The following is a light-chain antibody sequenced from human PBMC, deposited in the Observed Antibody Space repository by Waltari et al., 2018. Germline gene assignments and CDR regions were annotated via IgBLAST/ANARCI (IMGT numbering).Light chain of an antibody. CDR3: CSYAGSSTCV. V-gene: IGLV2-23*02. CDR1: SSDVGGYNH. CDR2: EVS. Sequence: QSALTQPASASGSPGQSISISCTGTSSDVGGYNHVSWYQQHPGKAPTLMIYEVSKRPSGVSHRFSGSKSGNTAALTISGLQAEDEADYYCCSYAGSSTCVFGGGTQLTVL. J-gene: IGLJ7*01.